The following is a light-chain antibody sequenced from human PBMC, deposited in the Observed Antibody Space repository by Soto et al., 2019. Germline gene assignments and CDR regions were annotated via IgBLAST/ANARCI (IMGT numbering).Light chain of an antibody. CDR3: QQTRSFPLT. V-gene: IGKV1-5*01. CDR1: SSSKW. Sequence: IQMTQSPSTLAASVGDTVTMTCRSSSKWLAWYQKKPGKAPKLLIFAASSLQSGVPSRFTGSGSGTDFTLTITSLQPDDAAVYYCQQTRSFPLTFGGGTKVDIK. J-gene: IGKJ4*01. CDR2: AAS.